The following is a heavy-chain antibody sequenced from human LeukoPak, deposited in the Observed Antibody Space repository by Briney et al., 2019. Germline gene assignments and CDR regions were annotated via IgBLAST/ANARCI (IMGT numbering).Heavy chain of an antibody. Sequence: PSETLSLTCTVSGGSISGYFWSWIRQPPGKGLEWIGYIYYSGSTNYNPSLKSRVTISVDTSKNQFSLELSSVTAADTALYYCARQQYYYDNSGSWFYYYGMDVWGPGTTVTVSS. CDR3: ARQQYYYDNSGSWFYYYGMDV. V-gene: IGHV4-59*08. CDR1: GGSISGYF. D-gene: IGHD3-22*01. CDR2: IYYSGST. J-gene: IGHJ6*02.